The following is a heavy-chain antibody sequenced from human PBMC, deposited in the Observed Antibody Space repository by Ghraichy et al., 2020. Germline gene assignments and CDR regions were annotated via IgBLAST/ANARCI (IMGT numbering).Heavy chain of an antibody. D-gene: IGHD3-10*01. CDR2: TYYRSKWYN. J-gene: IGHJ4*02. CDR1: GDSVSSNSAA. Sequence: SQTLSLTCAISGDSVSSNSAAWNWIRQSPSRGLEWLGRTYYRSKWYNDYAVSVKSRITINPDTSKNQFSLQLNSVTPEDTAVYYCAREPAVIMLRGRFGYYFDYWGQGTLVTVSS. V-gene: IGHV6-1*01. CDR3: AREPAVIMLRGRFGYYFDY.